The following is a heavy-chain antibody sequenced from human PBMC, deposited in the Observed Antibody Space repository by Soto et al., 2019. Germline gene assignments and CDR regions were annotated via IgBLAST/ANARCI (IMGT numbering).Heavy chain of an antibody. CDR2: TSAYNGNT. D-gene: IGHD3-22*01. V-gene: IGHV1-18*04. CDR1: GYTFTSYG. Sequence: QVQLVQSGAEVKKPGASVKVSCKASGYTFTSYGISWVRQAPGQGLEWMGWTSAYNGNTNYAQKLQGRVTMTTDTSTSTAYMELRSLRSDDTAVYYCARRSSGDHYYYYGMDVWGQGTTVTVSS. J-gene: IGHJ6*02. CDR3: ARRSSGDHYYYYGMDV.